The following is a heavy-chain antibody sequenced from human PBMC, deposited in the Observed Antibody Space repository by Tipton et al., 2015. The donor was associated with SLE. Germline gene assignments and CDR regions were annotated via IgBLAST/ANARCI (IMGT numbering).Heavy chain of an antibody. CDR3: ARSAIFGVIMGGYFDY. CDR2: IFTSGST. CDR1: GGSITSVNYY. D-gene: IGHD3-3*01. J-gene: IGHJ4*02. Sequence: TLSLTCTVSGGSITSVNYYWSWIRQPAGKGLEWIGRIFTSGSTNYNPSLKSRVTMSIDTSNNQFSLKLTSVTAADTAEYYCARSAIFGVIMGGYFDYWGQGTLVTVSS. V-gene: IGHV4-61*02.